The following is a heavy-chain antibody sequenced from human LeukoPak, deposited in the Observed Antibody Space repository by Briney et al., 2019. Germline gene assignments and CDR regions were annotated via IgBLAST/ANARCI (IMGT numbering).Heavy chain of an antibody. Sequence: ASETLSLTCTVSGGSISSSSYYWGWIRQPPGKGLEWIGSIYYSGSTNYNPSLKSRVTISVDTSKNQFSLKLSSVTAADTAVYYCARTPMVRGVIGAFDIWGQGTMVTVSS. V-gene: IGHV4-39*07. J-gene: IGHJ3*02. CDR3: ARTPMVRGVIGAFDI. CDR1: GGSISSSSYY. CDR2: IYYSGST. D-gene: IGHD3-10*01.